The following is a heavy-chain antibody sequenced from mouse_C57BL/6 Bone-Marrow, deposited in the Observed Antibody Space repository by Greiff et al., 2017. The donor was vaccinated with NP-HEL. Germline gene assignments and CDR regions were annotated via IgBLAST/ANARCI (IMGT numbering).Heavy chain of an antibody. J-gene: IGHJ1*03. CDR3: ARRDYYGSSSSYWYFDV. CDR1: GYSITSGYY. CDR2: ISYDGSN. V-gene: IGHV3-6*01. Sequence: EVQLQESGPGLVKPSQSLSLTCSVTGYSITSGYYWNWIRQFPGNKLEWMGYISYDGSNNYNPSLKNRISITRDTSKNQFFLKLNSVTTEDTATYYCARRDYYGSSSSYWYFDVWGTGTTVTVSS. D-gene: IGHD1-1*01.